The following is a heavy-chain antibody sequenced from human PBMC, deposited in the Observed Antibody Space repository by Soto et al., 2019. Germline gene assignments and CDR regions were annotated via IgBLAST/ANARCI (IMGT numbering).Heavy chain of an antibody. CDR3: ARDQAEDDSSGYYHYYYGMDV. Sequence: QVQLVESGGGVVQPGRSLRLSCAASGFTFSSYAMHWVRQAPGKGLEWVAVISYDGSNKYYADSVKGRFTISRDNSKNTLYQQMNSLRAEDTAVYYCARDQAEDDSSGYYHYYYGMDVWGQGTTVTVSS. J-gene: IGHJ6*02. CDR1: GFTFSSYA. CDR2: ISYDGSNK. D-gene: IGHD3-22*01. V-gene: IGHV3-30-3*01.